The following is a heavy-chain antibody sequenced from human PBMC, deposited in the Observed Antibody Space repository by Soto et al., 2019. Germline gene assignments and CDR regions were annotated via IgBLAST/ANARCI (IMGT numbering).Heavy chain of an antibody. D-gene: IGHD3-9*01. V-gene: IGHV4-59*08. CDR1: GVSISSYY. J-gene: IGHJ3*02. CDR2: IYYSGST. CDR3: ARHWAGRTGYSAFGI. Sequence: PSETLSLTCIVSGVSISSYYWSWIRQPPGKGLEWIGYIYYSGSTNYNPSLKSRVTISVDTSKNQLSLKLSSVTAADTAVYYCARHWAGRTGYSAFGIWGQGTMVTVSS.